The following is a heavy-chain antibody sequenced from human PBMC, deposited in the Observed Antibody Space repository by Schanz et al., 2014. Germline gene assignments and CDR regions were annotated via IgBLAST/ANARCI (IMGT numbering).Heavy chain of an antibody. D-gene: IGHD1-26*01. Sequence: QLPLQESGSGLVKPSQTLSLTCAVSGGSISSGTYSWSWIRQPPGKGLEWIGYIYHTGTTYYSPTLKSRVTMSLDTSKNQFSLMLTSVNVADTAVYYCARAVGATNLDYWGQGTLVTVSS. CDR1: GGSISSGTYS. CDR3: ARAVGATNLDY. CDR2: IYHTGTT. V-gene: IGHV4-30-2*05. J-gene: IGHJ4*02.